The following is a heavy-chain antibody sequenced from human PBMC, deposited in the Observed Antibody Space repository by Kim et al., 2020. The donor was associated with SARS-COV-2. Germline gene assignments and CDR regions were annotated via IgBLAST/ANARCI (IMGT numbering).Heavy chain of an antibody. Sequence: GGSLRLSCAASGFTFSSYWMSWVRQAPRKGLEWVANIKEDGSEEYYVGSVKGRFTISRDNAKNSLYLQMNSLRAEDTAVYYCAGYSSSPYYYYYGMDVWGQGTTLTVSS. CDR2: IKEDGSEE. D-gene: IGHD6-13*01. V-gene: IGHV3-7*01. CDR1: GFTFSSYW. CDR3: AGYSSSPYYYYYGMDV. J-gene: IGHJ6*02.